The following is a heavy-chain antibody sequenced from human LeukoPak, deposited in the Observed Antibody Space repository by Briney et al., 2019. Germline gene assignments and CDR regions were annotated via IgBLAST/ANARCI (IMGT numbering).Heavy chain of an antibody. CDR3: ARHTIFCSFINCSPFDP. J-gene: IGHJ5*02. CDR1: GGSINSALYY. Sequence: SESLSLTCTVSGGSINSALYYWAWIRQTPEQQLERIGSVSHDGITKYSPSLGGRVSLSADTSKNAFFMEVHSVTAADSAIYYCARHTIFCSFINCSPFDPWGQGTLVTVSS. D-gene: IGHD3-3*01. V-gene: IGHV4-39*01. CDR2: VSHDGIT.